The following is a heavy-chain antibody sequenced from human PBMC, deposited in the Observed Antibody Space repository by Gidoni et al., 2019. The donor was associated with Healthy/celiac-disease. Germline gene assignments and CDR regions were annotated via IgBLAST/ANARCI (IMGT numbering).Heavy chain of an antibody. Sequence: QVQLVESGGGVVQPGRSLSLPCAASGFTFSSYGMHWVRQAPGKGLEWVAVISYDGSNKYYADSVKGRFTISRDNSKNTLYLQMNSLRAEDTAVYYCAKRGGSAAFDIWGQGTMVTVSS. CDR1: GFTFSSYG. V-gene: IGHV3-30*18. CDR3: AKRGGSAAFDI. D-gene: IGHD3-16*01. CDR2: ISYDGSNK. J-gene: IGHJ3*02.